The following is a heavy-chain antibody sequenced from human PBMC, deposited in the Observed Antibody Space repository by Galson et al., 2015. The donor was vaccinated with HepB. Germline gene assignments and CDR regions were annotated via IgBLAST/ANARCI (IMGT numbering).Heavy chain of an antibody. J-gene: IGHJ6*02. CDR1: GFTFSSYA. Sequence: SLRLSCAASGFTFSSYAMHWVRQAPGKGLEWVAVISYDGSNKYYADSVKGRFTISRDNSKNTLYLQMNSLRAEDTAVYYCARGGYCSGGSCYPYYYYGMDVWGQGTTVTVSS. V-gene: IGHV3-30-3*01. CDR3: ARGGYCSGGSCYPYYYYGMDV. CDR2: ISYDGSNK. D-gene: IGHD2-15*01.